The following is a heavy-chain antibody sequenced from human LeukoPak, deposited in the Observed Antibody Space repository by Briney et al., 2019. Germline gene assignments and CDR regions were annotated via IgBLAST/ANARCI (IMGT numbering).Heavy chain of an antibody. CDR2: INSDGSST. Sequence: GGSLRLSCAASGFTFSSYWMHWVRHAPGKGLVWVSRINSDGSSTSYADSVKGRFTISRDNAKNTLYLQMNSLRAEDTAVYYCARVTPDYYDSSGCYDYWGQGTLVTVSS. D-gene: IGHD3-22*01. CDR3: ARVTPDYYDSSGCYDY. V-gene: IGHV3-74*01. J-gene: IGHJ4*02. CDR1: GFTFSSYW.